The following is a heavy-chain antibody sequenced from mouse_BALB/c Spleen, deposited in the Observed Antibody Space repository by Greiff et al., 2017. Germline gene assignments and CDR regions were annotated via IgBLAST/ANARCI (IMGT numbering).Heavy chain of an antibody. Sequence: EVKVVESGGGLVQPGGSLKLSCAASGFTFSSYGMSWVRQTPDKRLELVATINSNGGSTYYPDSVKGRFTISRDNAKNTLYLQKSSLKSEDTAMYYCARDRRYAMDYWGQGTSVTVAS. J-gene: IGHJ4*01. CDR2: INSNGGST. V-gene: IGHV5-6-3*01. CDR1: GFTFSSYG. CDR3: ARDRRYAMDY.